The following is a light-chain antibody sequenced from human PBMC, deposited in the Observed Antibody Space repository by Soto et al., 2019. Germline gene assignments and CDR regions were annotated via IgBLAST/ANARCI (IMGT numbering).Light chain of an antibody. CDR1: QSLLYNVNNKNY. Sequence: DIVMTQSPDALAVSLCERATIKCKSSQSLLYNVNNKNYLGWYQQKAGQPPKLLLYWASYRESGVPERFSGSGSGTDFALTISSLQAEDVAVYYCQQYYDNPWTFGQGTKVDIK. CDR3: QQYYDNPWT. J-gene: IGKJ1*01. CDR2: WAS. V-gene: IGKV4-1*01.